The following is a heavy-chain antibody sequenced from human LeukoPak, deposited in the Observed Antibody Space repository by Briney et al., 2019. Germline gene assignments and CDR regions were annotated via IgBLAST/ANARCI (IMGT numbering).Heavy chain of an antibody. CDR1: GFTFSSYS. Sequence: GGSLRLSCEVSGFTFSSYSMTWVRQGPGRGLEWIAYMTASSVTFYYADSVRGRFTISRDNARNSLFLQMNSVTVEDTAVYYCARSLSGYDPLSAFWGQGTLVTVSS. J-gene: IGHJ4*02. V-gene: IGHV3-48*04. CDR2: MTASSVTF. D-gene: IGHD5-12*01. CDR3: ARSLSGYDPLSAF.